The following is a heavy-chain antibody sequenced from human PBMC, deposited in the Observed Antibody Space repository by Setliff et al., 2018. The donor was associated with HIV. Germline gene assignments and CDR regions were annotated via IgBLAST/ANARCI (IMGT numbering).Heavy chain of an antibody. Sequence: AASVKVSCKASGDTFRMDTISWLRQAPGHGPEWMGGIVAAFGSTTYAQKFQGRVRITADASTSTVYMELRSLTPEDTAVYYCARDGSGILRGTFDIWGQGTLVTV. CDR3: ARDGSGILRGTFDI. J-gene: IGHJ3*02. V-gene: IGHV1-69*13. D-gene: IGHD3-10*01. CDR2: IVAAFGST. CDR1: GDTFRMDT.